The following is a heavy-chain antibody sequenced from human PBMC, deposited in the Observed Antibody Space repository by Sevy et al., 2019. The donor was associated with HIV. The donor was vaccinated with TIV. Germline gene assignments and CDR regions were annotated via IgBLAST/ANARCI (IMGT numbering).Heavy chain of an antibody. CDR3: AREGHSSGRAGIFNI. CDR1: EFIFRASV. J-gene: IGHJ3*02. D-gene: IGHD3-22*01. CDR2: NSFDGTTN. V-gene: IGHV3-30*04. Sequence: GGSLRLSCVVSEFIFRASVMHWVCQAPGKGLEWVALNSFDGTTNFNGDSMKGRFTVSRDNSKNTLYLQMNSLRDDDTALYYCAREGHSSGRAGIFNIWGPGTMVTVSS.